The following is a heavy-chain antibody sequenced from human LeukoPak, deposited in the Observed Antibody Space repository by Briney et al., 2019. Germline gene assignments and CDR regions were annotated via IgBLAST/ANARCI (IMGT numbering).Heavy chain of an antibody. CDR1: GFTFSSYG. CDR2: ISYDGSNK. V-gene: IGHV3-30*18. D-gene: IGHD1-14*01. Sequence: GGSLRLSCAASGFTFSSYGMHWVRQAPGKGLEWVAVISYDGSNKYYADSVKGRFTISRDNSKNTLYLQMNSLRAEDTAVYYCAKQYRVFYFDYWGQGTLVTVSS. CDR3: AKQYRVFYFDY. J-gene: IGHJ4*02.